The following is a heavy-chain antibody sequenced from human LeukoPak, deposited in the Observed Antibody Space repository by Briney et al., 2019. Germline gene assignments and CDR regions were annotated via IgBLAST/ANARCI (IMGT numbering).Heavy chain of an antibody. CDR2: INPSGGST. CDR3: AREVLITFGGVDHYYGMDV. D-gene: IGHD3-16*01. Sequence: ASVKVSCKASGYTFTSYYMHWVRQAPGQGLEWMGIINPSGGSTSYAQKFQGRVTMTRDTSTSTVYMELSSLRSEDTAVYYCAREVLITFGGVDHYYGMDVWGQGTTVTVS. J-gene: IGHJ6*02. CDR1: GYTFTSYY. V-gene: IGHV1-46*01.